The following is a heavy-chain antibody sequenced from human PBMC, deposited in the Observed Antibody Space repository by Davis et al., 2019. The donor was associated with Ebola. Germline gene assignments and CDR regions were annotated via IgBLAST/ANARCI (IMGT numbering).Heavy chain of an antibody. CDR3: ARVMTTVTTGWFDP. D-gene: IGHD4-17*01. V-gene: IGHV3-7*04. Sequence: PSETLSLTCAVYGGSFSGYYWSWIRQPPGKGLEWVANIKQDGSEKYYVDSVKGRFTISRDNAKNSLYLQMNSLRAEDTAVYYCARVMTTVTTGWFDPWGQGTLVTVSS. J-gene: IGHJ5*02. CDR2: IKQDGSEK. CDR1: GGSFSGYY.